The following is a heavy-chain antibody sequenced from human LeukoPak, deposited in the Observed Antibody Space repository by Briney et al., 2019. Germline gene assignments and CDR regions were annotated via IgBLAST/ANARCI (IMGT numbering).Heavy chain of an antibody. J-gene: IGHJ4*01. D-gene: IGHD6-19*01. CDR1: GSTFSTYA. Sequence: PGGSLRLSCAASGSTFSTYAMSWVRQAPGKGLEWVSIISGSGDGTYYADSVKGRFTISRDNSKNTLYLQMNSLRDDDTAVYYCAKGAAPNIAVAGLLFDYWGQGSLVTVSS. CDR2: ISGSGDGT. V-gene: IGHV3-23*01. CDR3: AKGAAPNIAVAGLLFDY.